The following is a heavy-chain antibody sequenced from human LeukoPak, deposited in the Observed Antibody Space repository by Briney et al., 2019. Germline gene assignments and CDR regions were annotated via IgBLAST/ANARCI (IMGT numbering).Heavy chain of an antibody. V-gene: IGHV4-34*01. CDR1: GGSFSGYY. J-gene: IGHJ4*02. Sequence: SETLSLTCALYGGSFSGYYLGWLRQPPGKGLEWIGEINHSGSTNYNPSLKSRVTISVDTSKNQFSLKLSSVAAADTAVYYCARRGFGGGYNVWGQGTLVTVSS. CDR3: ARRGFGGGYNV. D-gene: IGHD5-24*01. CDR2: INHSGST.